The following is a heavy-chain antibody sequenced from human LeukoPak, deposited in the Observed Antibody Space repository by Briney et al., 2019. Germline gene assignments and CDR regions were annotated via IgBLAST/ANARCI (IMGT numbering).Heavy chain of an antibody. CDR2: IRSKVYGGAT. CDR3: TRPTYSSGWEPLIGGY. D-gene: IGHD6-19*01. CDR1: GFTFSSYA. Sequence: GGSLRLSCAASGFTFSSYAMSWFRQAPGKGLEWVGFIRSKVYGGATEYAASVKGRFTISRDDSKSIAYLQMNSLKTEDTAVYYCTRPTYSSGWEPLIGGYWGQGTLVTVSS. V-gene: IGHV3-49*03. J-gene: IGHJ4*02.